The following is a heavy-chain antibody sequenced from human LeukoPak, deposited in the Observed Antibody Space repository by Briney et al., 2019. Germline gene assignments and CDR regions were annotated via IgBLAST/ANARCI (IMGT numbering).Heavy chain of an antibody. CDR3: ARLNYYDSSGQFDY. Sequence: TSSETLSLTCAVSGGSISSNNWWGWVRQPPGKGLEWIGEIYHSGSPNYNPSLKSRVTISVDKSRNHFSLNLSSVTAADTAVYYCARLNYYDSSGQFDYWGQGTLVTVSS. V-gene: IGHV4-4*02. CDR2: IYHSGSP. D-gene: IGHD3-22*01. CDR1: GGSISSNNW. J-gene: IGHJ4*02.